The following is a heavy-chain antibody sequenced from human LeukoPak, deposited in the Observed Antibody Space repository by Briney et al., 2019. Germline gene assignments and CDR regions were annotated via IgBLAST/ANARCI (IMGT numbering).Heavy chain of an antibody. J-gene: IGHJ6*03. V-gene: IGHV3-30*02. CDR3: AKGLLEWLLSYMDV. D-gene: IGHD3-3*01. CDR2: IRYDGSSK. Sequence: PGGSLRLSCAASGFTFSSYGMHWVRQAPGKGLEWVAFIRYDGSSKYCADSVKGRFTISRDNSKNTLYLQMNSLRAEDTAVYYCAKGLLEWLLSYMDVWGKGTTVTVSS. CDR1: GFTFSSYG.